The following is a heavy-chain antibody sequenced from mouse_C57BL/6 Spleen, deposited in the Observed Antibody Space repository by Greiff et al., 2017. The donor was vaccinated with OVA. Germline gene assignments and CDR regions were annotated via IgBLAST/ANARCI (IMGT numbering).Heavy chain of an antibody. CDR1: GYTFTSYW. J-gene: IGHJ1*03. V-gene: IGHV1-52*01. Sequence: QVQLQQPGAELVRPGSSVKLSCKASGYTFTSYWMHRVKQRPIQGLEWIGNIDPSDSETHYNQKFKDKATLTVDKSSSTAYMQLSRLTSEDSAVYYCASSHYYGSSYWYFDVWGTGTTVTVSS. CDR2: IDPSDSET. CDR3: ASSHYYGSSYWYFDV. D-gene: IGHD1-1*01.